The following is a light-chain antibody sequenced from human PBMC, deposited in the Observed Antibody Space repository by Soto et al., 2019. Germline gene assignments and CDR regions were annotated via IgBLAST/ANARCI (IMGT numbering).Light chain of an antibody. CDR1: SGDVGSYNL. CDR2: EGS. J-gene: IGLJ3*02. Sequence: QSVLTQPASVSGSPGQSITISCTGTSGDVGSYNLVSWYQQHPGKAPKLMIYEGSKRPSGVSNRFSGSKSGNTASLTISGLQAEDEADYYCCSYAGSSTVLFGVGTKLTVL. V-gene: IGLV2-23*03. CDR3: CSYAGSSTVL.